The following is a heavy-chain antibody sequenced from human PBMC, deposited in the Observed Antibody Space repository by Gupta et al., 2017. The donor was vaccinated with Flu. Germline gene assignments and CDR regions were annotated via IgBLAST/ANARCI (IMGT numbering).Heavy chain of an antibody. CDR3: ARGGDRYCSSASCYAY. V-gene: IGHV3-23*01. J-gene: IGHJ4*02. CDR2: ITGSGGST. Sequence: PGKGLEWVSAITGSGGSTYYADSVKGRFTISRDNSKNTLYLQMNSLRAEDTAVYYCARGGDRYCSSASCYAYWGQGTLVTGSS. D-gene: IGHD2-2*01.